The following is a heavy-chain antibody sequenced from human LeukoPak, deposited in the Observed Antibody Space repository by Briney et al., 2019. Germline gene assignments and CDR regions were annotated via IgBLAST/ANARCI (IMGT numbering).Heavy chain of an antibody. Sequence: SETLSLTCTVSGGSISSGSYYWSWIRQPAGKGLEWIGRIYTSGSTNCNPSLKSRVTISVDTSKNQFSLKLSSVTAADTAVYYCARERGFRGLGYWGQGTLVTVSS. CDR2: IYTSGST. CDR3: ARERGFRGLGY. J-gene: IGHJ4*02. D-gene: IGHD3-10*01. CDR1: GGSISSGSYY. V-gene: IGHV4-61*02.